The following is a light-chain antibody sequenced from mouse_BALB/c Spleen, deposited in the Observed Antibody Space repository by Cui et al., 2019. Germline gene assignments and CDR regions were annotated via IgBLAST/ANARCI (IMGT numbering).Light chain of an antibody. CDR2: AAT. J-gene: IGKJ2*01. Sequence: DIQMTQSPASRSVSVGETVTITCRASENIYSNLAWYQQKQGKSPQLLVYAATNLADGGPSRFSGSGSGKQYCLKINSLQSEDFGSYYCQHFWGNPYTFGGGTKLEIK. CDR3: QHFWGNPYT. V-gene: IGKV12-46*01. CDR1: ENIYSN.